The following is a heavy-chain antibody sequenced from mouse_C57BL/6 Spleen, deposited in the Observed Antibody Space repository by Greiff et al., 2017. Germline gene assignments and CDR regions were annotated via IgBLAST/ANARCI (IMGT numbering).Heavy chain of an antibody. CDR3: ARDQAGEYVLVAMDY. V-gene: IGHV3-6*01. Sequence: EVKVEESGPGLVKPSQSLSLTCSVTGYSITSGYYWNWIRQFPGNKLEWMGYISYDGSNNYNPSLKNRISITRDTSKNQFFLKLNSVTTEDTATYYCARDQAGEYVLVAMDYWGQGTSVTVSS. CDR2: ISYDGSN. CDR1: GYSITSGYY. J-gene: IGHJ4*01. D-gene: IGHD2-10*02.